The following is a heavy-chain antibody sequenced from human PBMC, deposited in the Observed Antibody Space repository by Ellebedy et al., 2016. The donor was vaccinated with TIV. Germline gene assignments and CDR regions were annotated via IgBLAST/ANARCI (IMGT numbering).Heavy chain of an antibody. CDR1: GFTFSSFA. J-gene: IGHJ4*02. D-gene: IGHD3-22*01. V-gene: IGHV3-23*01. CDR2: ISADGVST. Sequence: GESLKISCAASGFTFSSFAMYWVRQAPGKGLEWLSVISADGVSTYHAGSVKGRFTITRDNSKNTLYLQMSRLSAEDTAVYYCAKGSSSGFNYDRVGFEYWGQGTLVTVSS. CDR3: AKGSSSGFNYDRVGFEY.